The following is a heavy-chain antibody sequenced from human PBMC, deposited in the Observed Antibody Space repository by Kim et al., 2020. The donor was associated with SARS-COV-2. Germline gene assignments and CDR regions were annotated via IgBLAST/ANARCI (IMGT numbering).Heavy chain of an antibody. J-gene: IGHJ5*02. V-gene: IGHV1-69*04. D-gene: IGHD3-16*01. Sequence: AQKFQGRVTITADKSTSTAYMELSSLRSEDTAVYYCARDSDAIGGSWFDPWGQGTLVTVSS. CDR3: ARDSDAIGGSWFDP.